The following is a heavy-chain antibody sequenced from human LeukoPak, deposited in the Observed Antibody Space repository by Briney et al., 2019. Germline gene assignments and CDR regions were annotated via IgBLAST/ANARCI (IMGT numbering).Heavy chain of an antibody. V-gene: IGHV3-33*01. CDR3: ARDPFYYDRSGFQPECYFDS. J-gene: IGHJ4*02. D-gene: IGHD3-22*01. CDR1: GFKFRSHG. CDR2: IWYDGSNE. Sequence: PGGSLRLSCAASGFKFRSHGMHWVRQAPGKGLEWVALIWYDGSNEDYADSVKGRFTVSRDNSKNTLYLQMNSLRAEDTAVYYCARDPFYYDRSGFQPECYFDSWGQGILVTVSS.